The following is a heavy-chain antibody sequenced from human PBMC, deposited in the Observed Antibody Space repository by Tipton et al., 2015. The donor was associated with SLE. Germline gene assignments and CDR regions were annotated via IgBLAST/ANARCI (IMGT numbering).Heavy chain of an antibody. Sequence: TLSLTCTVSGDSITRGHSYWSWIRQPAGKGLAWIGYVYMTGTTNYNPSLKSRVTISVDTPKNQLFLNLRSVTAADTAVYYCVRDPTGGQFPQFDFWGHGTLVTVSS. D-gene: IGHD1-14*01. J-gene: IGHJ4*01. CDR1: GDSITRGHSY. V-gene: IGHV4-61*09. CDR3: VRDPTGGQFPQFDF. CDR2: VYMTGTT.